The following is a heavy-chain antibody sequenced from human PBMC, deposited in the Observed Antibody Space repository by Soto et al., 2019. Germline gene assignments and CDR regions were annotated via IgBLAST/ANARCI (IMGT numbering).Heavy chain of an antibody. Sequence: LRLSCAASGFTFSRSWMTWVRQSPGKGLEWVARIKQDGSETYYVDSVKGRFSISRDNAKNSLFLQMNSLRVDDTGVYYCAMNAISLDVWGQGTTVTVSS. CDR3: AMNAISLDV. D-gene: IGHD3-9*01. CDR2: IKQDGSET. CDR1: GFTFSRSW. V-gene: IGHV3-7*01. J-gene: IGHJ6*02.